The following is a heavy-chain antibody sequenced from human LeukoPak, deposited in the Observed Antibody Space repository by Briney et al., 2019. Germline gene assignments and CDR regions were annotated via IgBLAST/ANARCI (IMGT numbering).Heavy chain of an antibody. CDR1: GFTFSNYV. D-gene: IGHD1-1*01. CDR2: ISDSGDDT. CDR3: AKPRAMTTGVGRYFDL. Sequence: GGSLRLSCTGSGFTFSNYVMSWVRQAPGKRLEWVSGISDSGDDTDYADSVKGRFTISRDNSKNTLYLQMNSLRAEDTATYYCAKPRAMTTGVGRYFDLWGRGTLVTVSS. V-gene: IGHV3-23*01. J-gene: IGHJ2*01.